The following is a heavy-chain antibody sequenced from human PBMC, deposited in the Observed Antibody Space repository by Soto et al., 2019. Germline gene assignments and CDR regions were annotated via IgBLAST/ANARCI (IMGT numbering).Heavy chain of an antibody. CDR3: ARDTYGSGSYYNLYYYGMDV. J-gene: IGHJ6*02. CDR1: SGSISSSNW. D-gene: IGHD3-10*01. CDR2: IYHSGST. Sequence: SETLSLTCAVSSGSISSSNWWSWVRQPPGKGLEWIGEIYHSGSTNYNPSLKSRVTISVDKSKNQFSLKLSSVTAADTAVYYCARDTYGSGSYYNLYYYGMDVWGQGTTVTVSS. V-gene: IGHV4-4*02.